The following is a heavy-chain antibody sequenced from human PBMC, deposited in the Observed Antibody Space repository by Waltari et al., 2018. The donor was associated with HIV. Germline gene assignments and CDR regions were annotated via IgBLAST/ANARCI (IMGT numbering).Heavy chain of an antibody. Sequence: EVQLLESGGGLVQPGESLRLSCAGSEFTFSTYAMNWVRPAPGMGLGLGACFSVVWGCTYYADSVKGRFTISRDNCKDSLSLNMNNLSAEDTAVYYCARGFDTNDGSPEYWGQGTLVTVSS. CDR3: ARGFDTNDGSPEY. V-gene: IGHV3-23*01. J-gene: IGHJ4*02. D-gene: IGHD2-8*01. CDR2: FSVVWGCT. CDR1: EFTFSTYA.